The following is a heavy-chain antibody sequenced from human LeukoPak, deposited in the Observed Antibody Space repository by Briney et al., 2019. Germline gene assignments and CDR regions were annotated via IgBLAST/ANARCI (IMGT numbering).Heavy chain of an antibody. D-gene: IGHD2-2*02. CDR2: IYPGDSDT. CDR1: GFTFSSCW. J-gene: IGHJ4*02. Sequence: PGGSLRLSCAASGFTFSSCWMSWVRQAPGKGLEWMGIIYPGDSDTRYSPSFQGQVTISADKSISTAYLQWSSLKASDTAMYYCARPRHSAATAIPYYFDYWGQGTLVTVSS. CDR3: ARPRHSAATAIPYYFDY. V-gene: IGHV5-51*01.